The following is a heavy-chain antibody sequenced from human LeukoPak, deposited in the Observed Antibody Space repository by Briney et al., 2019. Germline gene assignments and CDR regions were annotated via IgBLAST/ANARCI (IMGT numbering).Heavy chain of an antibody. CDR3: ARGVTQQLGYYYSYHMDV. D-gene: IGHD6-13*01. CDR2: ISYSGIT. CDR1: GGSINTYS. J-gene: IGHJ6*03. Sequence: PSETLSLTCTVSGGSINTYSWNLIRQPPGKGLELIGNISYSGITDYNPSPQSRVTISVDTSKNQFFLNLRSVTAADTAVYYCARGVTQQLGYYYSYHMDVWGKGTTVTVSS. V-gene: IGHV4-59*01.